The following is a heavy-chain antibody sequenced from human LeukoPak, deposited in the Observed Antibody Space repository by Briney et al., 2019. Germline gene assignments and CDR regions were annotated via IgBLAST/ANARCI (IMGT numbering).Heavy chain of an antibody. J-gene: IGHJ4*02. Sequence: GGSLRLSCATSGFTFSSYGMSWVRQAPGKGLEWVSAISGSGGSTYYADSVKGRFTISRDNSKNTLYLQMNILRAEDTAVYYCAKDSMYSSSSLDYWGQGTLVTVSS. V-gene: IGHV3-23*01. CDR3: AKDSMYSSSSLDY. D-gene: IGHD3-22*01. CDR2: ISGSGGST. CDR1: GFTFSSYG.